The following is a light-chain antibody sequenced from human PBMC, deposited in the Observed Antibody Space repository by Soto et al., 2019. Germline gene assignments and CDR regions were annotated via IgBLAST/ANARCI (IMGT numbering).Light chain of an antibody. J-gene: IGKJ1*01. Sequence: EIVMTQSPATLSVSPGERATLSCRAGQSVSSNLAWYQQKPGQAPRLLIYGASTRATGIPARFSGSGSGTEFTLTISSLQSEDFAVYYCQQYNNSPGTFGQGTKV. V-gene: IGKV3-15*01. CDR2: GAS. CDR1: QSVSSN. CDR3: QQYNNSPGT.